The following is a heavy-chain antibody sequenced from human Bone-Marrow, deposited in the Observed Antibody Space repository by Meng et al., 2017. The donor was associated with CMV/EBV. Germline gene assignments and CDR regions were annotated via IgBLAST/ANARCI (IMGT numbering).Heavy chain of an antibody. CDR2: ISGSGGST. J-gene: IGHJ3*02. Sequence: ESLKISCAASGFTFSSYAMSWVRQAPGKGLEWVSAISGSGGSTYYAASVKGRFTISRDNSKNTLYLQMNSLRAEDTAVYSCAKKLYGDYAFDIWGQGTMVTVSS. V-gene: IGHV3-23*01. D-gene: IGHD4-17*01. CDR3: AKKLYGDYAFDI. CDR1: GFTFSSYA.